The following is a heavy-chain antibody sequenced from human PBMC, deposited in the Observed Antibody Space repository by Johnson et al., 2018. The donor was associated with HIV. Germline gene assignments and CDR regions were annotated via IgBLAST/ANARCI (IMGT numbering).Heavy chain of an antibody. Sequence: QVQLVESGGGVVQPGRSLRLSCAASRFTFNKYTMHWVRQAPGKGLEWVAVVSYDGGNKYYADSVKGRFTISRDNSKNTLYLQMNSLRAEDTAVYYCARTITKSACDIWGQGTMVTVSS. CDR1: RFTFNKYT. J-gene: IGHJ3*02. CDR3: ARTITKSACDI. CDR2: VSYDGGNK. V-gene: IGHV3-30*14. D-gene: IGHD3-10*01.